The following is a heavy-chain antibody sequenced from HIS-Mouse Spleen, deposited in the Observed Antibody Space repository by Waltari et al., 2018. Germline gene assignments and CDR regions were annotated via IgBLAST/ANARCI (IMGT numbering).Heavy chain of an antibody. J-gene: IGHJ5*02. Sequence: QVQLQESGPGLVKPSETLSLTCTVPGYSSSSGYYWGWIRQPPGKGLEWIGSIYHSGSTYYNPSLKSRVTISVDTSKNQFSLKLSSVTAADTAVYYCARDPYVAAAYNWFDPWGQGTLVTVSS. V-gene: IGHV4-38-2*02. CDR1: GYSSSSGYY. CDR2: IYHSGST. CDR3: ARDPYVAAAYNWFDP. D-gene: IGHD6-13*01.